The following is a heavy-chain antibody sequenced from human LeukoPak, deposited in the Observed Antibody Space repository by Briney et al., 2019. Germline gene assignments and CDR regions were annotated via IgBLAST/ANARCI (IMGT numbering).Heavy chain of an antibody. CDR3: ARNFPGRTEDV. V-gene: IGHV4-59*01. Sequence: SETLSLTCTVSGDSMSPYFWTWFRQSPGKGLEWVGYIYQTTTTYNPSLKGRVTISTDMSQNQLSLKVTSVTAADTAVYYCARNFPGRTEDVWGKGTTVIVSS. CDR2: IYQTTT. J-gene: IGHJ6*04. D-gene: IGHD1-14*01. CDR1: GDSMSPYF.